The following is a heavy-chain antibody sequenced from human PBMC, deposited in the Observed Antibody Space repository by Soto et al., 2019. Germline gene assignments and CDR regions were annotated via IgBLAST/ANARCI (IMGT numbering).Heavy chain of an antibody. D-gene: IGHD6-19*01. CDR2: ISSSSSYI. V-gene: IGHV3-21*01. CDR3: ARESGVAGTNWFDP. CDR1: GFTFSSYS. Sequence: EVQLVESGGGLVKPGGSLRLSCAASGFTFSSYSMNWVRQAPGKGLEWVSSISSSSSYIYYADSVKGRFTISRDNAKNSLYLQMNSLRAEDTAVYYCARESGVAGTNWFDPWGQGTLVTVSS. J-gene: IGHJ5*02.